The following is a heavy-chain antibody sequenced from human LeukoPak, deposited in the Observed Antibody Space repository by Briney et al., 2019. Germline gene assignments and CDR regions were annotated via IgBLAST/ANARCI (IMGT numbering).Heavy chain of an antibody. Sequence: GGSLRLSCAASGFTFSSYGMHWVRQAPGKGLEWVAAISYDGSDKYYADSVKGRFTISRDNSKNTLYLQMNSLRAEDTAVYYCAKDEVVVTASRGDDAFDIWGQGTMVTVSS. V-gene: IGHV3-30*18. CDR2: ISYDGSDK. CDR3: AKDEVVVTASRGDDAFDI. J-gene: IGHJ3*02. D-gene: IGHD2-21*02. CDR1: GFTFSSYG.